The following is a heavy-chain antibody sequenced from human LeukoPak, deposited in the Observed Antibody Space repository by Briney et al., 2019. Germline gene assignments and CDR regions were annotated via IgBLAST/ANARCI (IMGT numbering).Heavy chain of an antibody. CDR2: IYPGDSDT. CDR3: ARLYPGVSRIAAAGANFDY. CDR1: GYSFTSYW. D-gene: IGHD6-13*01. J-gene: IGHJ4*02. Sequence: GASLQISCKGSGYSFTSYWIGWVRQMPGKGLEWMGIIYPGDSDTRYSPSFQGQVTISADKSISTAYLQWSSLKASDTAMYYCARLYPGVSRIAAAGANFDYWGQGTLVTVSS. V-gene: IGHV5-51*01.